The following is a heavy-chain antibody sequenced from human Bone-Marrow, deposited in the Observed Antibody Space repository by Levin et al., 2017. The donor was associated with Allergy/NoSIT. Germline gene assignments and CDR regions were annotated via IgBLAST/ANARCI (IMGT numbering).Heavy chain of an antibody. Sequence: GSLRLSCAASGFTFSNYWMSWVRQAPGKGLEWVANTKQDGSEKYYVDSVKGRFTISRDNAKNSLFLQMNSLRAEDTAVFYCAREGSYIDSFDFWGQGILVTVSS. J-gene: IGHJ4*02. V-gene: IGHV3-7*01. CDR1: GFTFSNYW. CDR2: TKQDGSEK. CDR3: AREGSYIDSFDF. D-gene: IGHD1-26*01.